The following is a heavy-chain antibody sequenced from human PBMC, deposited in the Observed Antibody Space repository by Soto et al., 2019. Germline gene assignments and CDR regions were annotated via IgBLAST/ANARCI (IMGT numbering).Heavy chain of an antibody. Sequence: GGSLRLSCVASGFTFGDAWMNWVRQAAGKGLEWVGHVKTKSEGETTDYAAPVKGRFTIWRDDSANTLYLQMNSLKSEDTGKNFCTTLGPSWGQGTQVTVSS. J-gene: IGHJ5*02. V-gene: IGHV3-15*07. CDR2: VKTKSEGETT. CDR3: TTLGPS. CDR1: GFTFGDAW.